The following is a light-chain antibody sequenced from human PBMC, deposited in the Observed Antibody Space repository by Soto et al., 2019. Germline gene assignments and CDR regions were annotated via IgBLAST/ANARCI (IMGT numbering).Light chain of an antibody. V-gene: IGLV1-47*01. CDR2: RNN. J-gene: IGLJ3*02. CDR1: SSNIGSNY. CDR3: SSFAGPVWV. Sequence: QSVLTQPPSASGTPGQRVNISCSGSSSNIGSNYVYWYRQFPGTAPKLLIQRNNQRPSGVPARFSGSKSGTSASLAISGLRSEDEADYYCSSFAGPVWVFGGGTKLTVL.